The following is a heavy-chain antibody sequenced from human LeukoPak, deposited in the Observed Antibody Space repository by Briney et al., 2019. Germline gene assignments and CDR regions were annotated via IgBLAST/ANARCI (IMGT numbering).Heavy chain of an antibody. CDR2: IIPILGIA. V-gene: IGHV1-69*04. Sequence: ASVKVSCKASGGTFSSYAISWVRQAPGQGLEWMGRIIPILGIANYAQKFQGRVTITADKSTSTAYMELNSLRSEDTAVYYCARDWRSGSYYNRPPPYYYYGMDVWGQGTTVTVSS. J-gene: IGHJ6*02. D-gene: IGHD3-10*01. CDR1: GGTFSSYA. CDR3: ARDWRSGSYYNRPPPYYYYGMDV.